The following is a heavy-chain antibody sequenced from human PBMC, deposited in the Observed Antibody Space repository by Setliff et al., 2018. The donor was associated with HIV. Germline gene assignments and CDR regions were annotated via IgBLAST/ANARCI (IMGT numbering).Heavy chain of an antibody. J-gene: IGHJ4*02. CDR1: GFTFSSYA. CDR2: ITTSGGST. Sequence: PGGSLRLSCAASGFTFSSYAMSWVRQTPEKGLEWVSITTSGGSTYYADSAKGRFIISRDNSQNTLYLQMNSLRADDTAIYYCAKGFRPVDTALVSGPTYWGQGIRVTVS. D-gene: IGHD5-18*01. CDR3: AKGFRPVDTALVSGPTY. V-gene: IGHV3-23*01.